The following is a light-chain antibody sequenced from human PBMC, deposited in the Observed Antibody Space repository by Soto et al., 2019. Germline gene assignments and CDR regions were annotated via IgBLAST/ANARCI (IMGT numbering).Light chain of an antibody. Sequence: EIVLTQSPATLSLSPGERATLSCRASQSVSSYLAWYQQKPGQAPRLLIYDASNRATGIPARFSGSGSGTDFTLTISSLEPEDFAVYYCKQRSNWPQIAFGGGTKVDIK. V-gene: IGKV3-11*01. J-gene: IGKJ4*01. CDR2: DAS. CDR3: KQRSNWPQIA. CDR1: QSVSSY.